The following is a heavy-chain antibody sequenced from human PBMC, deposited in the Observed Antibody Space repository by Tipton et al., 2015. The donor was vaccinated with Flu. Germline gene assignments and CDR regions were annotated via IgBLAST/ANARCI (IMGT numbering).Heavy chain of an antibody. CDR3: ARAERYCSGGSCYFRDY. Sequence: TLSLTCAVSGYSISSGYYWGWIRQPPGKGLEWIGSIYHSGSTYYNPSPKSRVTISVDTSKDQFSLKLSSVTAADTAVYYCARAERYCSGGSCYFRDYWGQGTLVTVSS. V-gene: IGHV4-38-2*01. J-gene: IGHJ4*02. D-gene: IGHD2-15*01. CDR2: IYHSGST. CDR1: GYSISSGYY.